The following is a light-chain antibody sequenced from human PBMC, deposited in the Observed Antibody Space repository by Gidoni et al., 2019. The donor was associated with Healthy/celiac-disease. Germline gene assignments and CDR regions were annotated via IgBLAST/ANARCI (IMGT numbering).Light chain of an antibody. Sequence: YELTQPPSVSVSPGQTATITCSGDKLGDKSASWYQQKPGQYPVLVIYQDNKRPSGIPERYSGSHSGNTATLTISGTQAMDEADYYCQAWDSSAADVVFGGGTKLTVL. CDR3: QAWDSSAADVV. CDR2: QDN. CDR1: KLGDKS. V-gene: IGLV3-1*01. J-gene: IGLJ2*01.